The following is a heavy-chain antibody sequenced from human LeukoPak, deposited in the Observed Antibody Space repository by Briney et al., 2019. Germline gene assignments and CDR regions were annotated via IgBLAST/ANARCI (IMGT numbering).Heavy chain of an antibody. Sequence: GGSLRLSCAASGFTFSSYAMSWVRQAPGKGLEWVSAISGSGGSTYYADSVKGRFTISRDNSRNTLYLQMNSLRAEDTAVYYCAKARSYYYYGMDVWGQGTTVTVSS. CDR2: ISGSGGST. CDR1: GFTFSSYA. CDR3: AKARSYYYYGMDV. J-gene: IGHJ6*02. V-gene: IGHV3-23*01.